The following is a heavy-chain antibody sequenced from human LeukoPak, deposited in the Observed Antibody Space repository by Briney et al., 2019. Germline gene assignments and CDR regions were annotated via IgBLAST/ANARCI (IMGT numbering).Heavy chain of an antibody. D-gene: IGHD3-3*01. CDR3: ARHIEIFGVVITVSFDI. Sequence: PSETLSLTCAVYGGSFSGYYWSWIRQPPGKGLEWIGEINHSGSTNYNPSLKSRVTISVDTSKNQFSLKLSSVTAADTAVYYCARHIEIFGVVITVSFDIWGQGTMVTVSS. CDR1: GGSFSGYY. CDR2: INHSGST. V-gene: IGHV4-34*01. J-gene: IGHJ3*02.